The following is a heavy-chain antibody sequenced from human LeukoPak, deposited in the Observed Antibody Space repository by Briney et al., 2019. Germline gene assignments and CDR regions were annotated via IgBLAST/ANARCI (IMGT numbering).Heavy chain of an antibody. J-gene: IGHJ4*02. CDR1: GYTFTSYV. D-gene: IGHD6-13*01. V-gene: IGHV1-3*01. CDR3: ARAFGSSSWYHIDY. Sequence: GASVKVSCKASGYTFTSYVMHWVRQAPGQRLEWMGWINAGNGNTKYSQKFQGRVTIIRDTSASTAYMELSSLRSEDTAVYYCARAFGSSSWYHIDYWGQGTLVTVSS. CDR2: INAGNGNT.